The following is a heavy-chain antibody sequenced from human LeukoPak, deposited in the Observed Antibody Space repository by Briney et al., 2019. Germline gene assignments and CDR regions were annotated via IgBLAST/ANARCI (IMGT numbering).Heavy chain of an antibody. CDR1: GDSINSSSYY. CDR2: IYYSGKT. J-gene: IGHJ4*02. D-gene: IGHD5-24*01. CDR3: ATQARRDLATINY. V-gene: IGHV4-39*01. Sequence: SETLSLTCTVSGDSINSSSYYWGWTRRPPGKGVKWIRCIYYSGKTYYNTSLKSQVNVSVYTFKNQFVLKQSSVTAADTAVYYCATQARRDLATINYWGQGTLVTVSS.